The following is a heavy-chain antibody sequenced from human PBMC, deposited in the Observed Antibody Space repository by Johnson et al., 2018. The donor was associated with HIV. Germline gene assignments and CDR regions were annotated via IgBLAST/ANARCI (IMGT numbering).Heavy chain of an antibody. Sequence: QVQLVEYWGGVVQPGRSLRLSCTASGFTFNNYPMHWVRQAPGKGLEWIAVISYDGSNKYYADSVKGRFAISRDNSKNTLYLQMNSLRAEDTAVYYCASGDDDGFWGRGTLVTVSS. D-gene: IGHD5-12*01. J-gene: IGHJ4*03. CDR2: ISYDGSNK. CDR3: ASGDDDGF. V-gene: IGHV3-30*09. CDR1: GFTFNNYP.